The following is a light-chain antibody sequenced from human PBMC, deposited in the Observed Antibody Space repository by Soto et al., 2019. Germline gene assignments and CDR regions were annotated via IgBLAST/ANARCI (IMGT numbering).Light chain of an antibody. J-gene: IGLJ1*01. V-gene: IGLV2-11*01. CDR3: CSHSASYTFV. CDR1: SSGVGGYNC. CDR2: DVT. Sequence: QSFLTQPRSVSGSPGQSVTIACTGTSSGVGGYNCVSWYQQHPGKAPQLIIYDVTQRPSGVPDRFSGSKSGNTASLSISGLQAEDEADYYCCSHSASYTFVFGTGTKVTVL.